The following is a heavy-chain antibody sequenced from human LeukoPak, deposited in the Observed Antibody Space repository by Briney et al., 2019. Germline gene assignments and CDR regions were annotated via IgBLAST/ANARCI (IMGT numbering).Heavy chain of an antibody. CDR2: IYTTGST. CDR1: GDSISSDY. D-gene: IGHD6-19*01. CDR3: ASASGY. J-gene: IGHJ4*02. Sequence: PSETLSLTCSVSGDSISSDYWSWIRQLAGKGLEWMGRIYTTGSTNYNPSLKSRVTMSVDMSKNQFSLKLSSVTAADTAVYYCASASGYWGQGTLVTVSS. V-gene: IGHV4-4*07.